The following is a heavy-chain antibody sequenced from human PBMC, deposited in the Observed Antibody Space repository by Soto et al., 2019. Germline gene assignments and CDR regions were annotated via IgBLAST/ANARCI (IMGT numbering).Heavy chain of an antibody. D-gene: IGHD5-12*01. CDR2: TYFRSKWYN. J-gene: IGHJ5*02. Sequence: SQTLSLTCAISGDSVSSNTASWNWIRQSPSRGLEWLGRTYFRSKWYNDYAVSVKSRIIINPDTSNKQFSLQLNSVTPEDTAVYFCAKGDNLGPKTGYAFDPWGQGIMVTVYS. CDR3: AKGDNLGPKTGYAFDP. CDR1: GDSVSSNTAS. V-gene: IGHV6-1*01.